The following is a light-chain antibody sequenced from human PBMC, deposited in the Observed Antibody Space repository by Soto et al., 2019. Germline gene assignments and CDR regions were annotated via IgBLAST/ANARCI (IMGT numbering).Light chain of an antibody. CDR2: LNSDGSH. CDR3: QTWGTGTRGV. J-gene: IGLJ3*02. Sequence: QPVLTQSPSASASLGASVKLTCTLSSGHSSYAIAWHQQQPEKGPRYLMKLNSDGSHSKGDGIPDRFSGSSSGAEHYLTISSLQSEDEADYYCQTWGTGTRGVFGGGTKLTVL. CDR1: SGHSSYA. V-gene: IGLV4-69*01.